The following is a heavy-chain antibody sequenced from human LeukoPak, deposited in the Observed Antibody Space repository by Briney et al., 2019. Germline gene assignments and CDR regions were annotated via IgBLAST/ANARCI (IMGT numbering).Heavy chain of an antibody. CDR3: ARLILSSGASRWFDP. CDR1: GGSISSYY. Sequence: SETLSLTCTVSGGSISSYYWSWIRQPPGKGLEWIGYIYYSGSTNYNPSLKSRVTISVDTSKNQFSLKLSSVTAADTAVYYCARLILSSGASRWFDPWGQGTLVTVSS. J-gene: IGHJ5*02. V-gene: IGHV4-59*01. D-gene: IGHD3-22*01. CDR2: IYYSGST.